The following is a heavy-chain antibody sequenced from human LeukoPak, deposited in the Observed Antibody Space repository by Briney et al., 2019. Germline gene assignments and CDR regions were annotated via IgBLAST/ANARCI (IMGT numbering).Heavy chain of an antibody. CDR1: GFTFRNYA. D-gene: IGHD1-26*01. J-gene: IGHJ4*02. CDR2: VRGSGITT. V-gene: IGHV3-23*01. Sequence: GGSLRLSCAASGFTFRNYAMSWVRRAPGKGLEWVATVRGSGITTFYADSVKGRFTISRDNSKNTLYLQMYSLRAEDTAVYYCAKDLGVTTDFDYWGQGTLVTVSS. CDR3: AKDLGVTTDFDY.